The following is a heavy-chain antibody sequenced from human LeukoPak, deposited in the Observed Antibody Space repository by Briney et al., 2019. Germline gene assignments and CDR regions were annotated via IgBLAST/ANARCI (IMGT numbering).Heavy chain of an antibody. CDR3: ARGSWRLVRGAASFES. Sequence: GGSLRLSCAASGFTFSSYEMNWVRQAPGKGLEWVSYISSSGSTIYYADSVKGRFAISRDNSKNTLYLQMNSLRADDTAVYYCARGSWRLVRGAASFESWGQGTLVTVSS. J-gene: IGHJ4*02. D-gene: IGHD3-10*01. V-gene: IGHV3-48*03. CDR1: GFTFSSYE. CDR2: ISSSGSTI.